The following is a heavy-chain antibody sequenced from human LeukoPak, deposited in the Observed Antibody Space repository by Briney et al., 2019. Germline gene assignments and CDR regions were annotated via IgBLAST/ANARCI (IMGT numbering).Heavy chain of an antibody. CDR3: ARDRGDLSTGYLDAFDI. J-gene: IGHJ3*02. Sequence: PSETLSLTCTVSAGSISTYYWSWIRLPPGKGLEWIGYIYYSGSTNYNPSLKSRVTISADTSKNQFSLKLSSVTAADTAVYYCARDRGDLSTGYLDAFDIWGQGTMVTVSS. CDR2: IYYSGST. V-gene: IGHV4-59*01. CDR1: AGSISTYY. D-gene: IGHD3-9*01.